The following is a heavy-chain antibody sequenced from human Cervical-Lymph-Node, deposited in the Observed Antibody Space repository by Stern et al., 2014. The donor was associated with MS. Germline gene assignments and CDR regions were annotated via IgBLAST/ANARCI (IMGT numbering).Heavy chain of an antibody. D-gene: IGHD3/OR15-3a*01. Sequence: QVQLVQSGAEVKKPGASVKVSCKASGYTFTSHYMHWVRQAPGQGLEWVGIINPNSGSASYAQKLQGRVTITTDTSTSTVYMELSSLRSEDTAVYYCASGTGSKRPTGNYWGQGTLVTVSS. CDR1: GYTFTSHY. J-gene: IGHJ4*02. CDR2: INPNSGSA. CDR3: ASGTGSKRPTGNY. V-gene: IGHV1-46*01.